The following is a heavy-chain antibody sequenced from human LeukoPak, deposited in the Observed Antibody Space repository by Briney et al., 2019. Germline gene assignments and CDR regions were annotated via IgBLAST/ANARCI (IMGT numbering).Heavy chain of an antibody. CDR2: IIPILGII. CDR1: GGTFSSYA. CDR3: AGPLKSIAARYFDL. Sequence: SVKVSCKGSGGTFSSYAISWVRQAPGQGLEWMGRIIPILGIINYAQKFQGRVTITADKSTSTAYMELSSLRSEDTAVYYCAGPLKSIAARYFDLWGRGTLVTVSS. V-gene: IGHV1-69*04. D-gene: IGHD6-6*01. J-gene: IGHJ2*01.